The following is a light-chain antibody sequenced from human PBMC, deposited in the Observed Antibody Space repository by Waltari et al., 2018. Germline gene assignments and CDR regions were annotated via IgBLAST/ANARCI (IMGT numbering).Light chain of an antibody. CDR3: SSYTNIITYV. CDR1: SSYLANHNF. Sequence: QPALTQPASVSGSPGQSITISCTGTSSYLANHNFASWYQQHPGKAPKLRIYGVSKRPSGVSDRFSGSKSGNTASLTISGLQAEDEADYYCSSYTNIITYVFGTGTKVTVL. V-gene: IGLV2-14*01. J-gene: IGLJ1*01. CDR2: GVS.